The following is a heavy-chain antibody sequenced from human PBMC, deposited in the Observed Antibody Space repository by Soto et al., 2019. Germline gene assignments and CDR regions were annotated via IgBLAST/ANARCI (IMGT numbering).Heavy chain of an antibody. J-gene: IGHJ4*02. CDR1: GGYISSYY. D-gene: IGHD2-15*01. CDR3: ARGQVVAAQH. Sequence: SETLSLTCTVSGGYISSYYWSWFRQAPGKGLEWIGYIYHSGSTCYNPSLKSRVTISVDRSKNQFSLKLSSVTAADTAVYYCARGQVVAAQHWGQGTLVTVSS. V-gene: IGHV4-59*12. CDR2: IYHSGST.